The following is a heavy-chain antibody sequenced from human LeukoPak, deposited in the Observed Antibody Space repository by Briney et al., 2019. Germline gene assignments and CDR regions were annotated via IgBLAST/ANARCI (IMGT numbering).Heavy chain of an antibody. CDR2: VNPDIDVA. Sequence: ASVKVSCQASGYTFTDHYIHWVRQAPAQGLEWMGRVNPDIDVANYAEKFQGRVTMTRDTSISTAYMDLGSLTSDDTAVYYCARAVIRGIHFDSWGQGTLVTVSS. V-gene: IGHV1-2*06. CDR1: GYTFTDHY. CDR3: ARAVIRGIHFDS. D-gene: IGHD3-10*01. J-gene: IGHJ4*02.